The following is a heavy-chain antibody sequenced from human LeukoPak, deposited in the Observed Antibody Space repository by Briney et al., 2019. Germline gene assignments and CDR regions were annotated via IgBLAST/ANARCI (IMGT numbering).Heavy chain of an antibody. J-gene: IGHJ6*03. CDR3: ARDHWDTAMVPYYYYYMDV. D-gene: IGHD5-18*01. Sequence: GASVKVSCKASGYTFTSYGISWVRQAPGQGLEWMGWISAYNGNTNYAQKLQGRVTMTTDTSTSTAYMELRSLRSDDTAVYYCARDHWDTAMVPYYYYYMDVWGKGTTVTISS. CDR1: GYTFTSYG. CDR2: ISAYNGNT. V-gene: IGHV1-18*01.